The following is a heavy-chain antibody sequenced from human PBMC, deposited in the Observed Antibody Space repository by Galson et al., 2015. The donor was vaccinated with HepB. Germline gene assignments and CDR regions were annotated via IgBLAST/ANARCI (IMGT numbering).Heavy chain of an antibody. CDR2: IFYRGST. J-gene: IGHJ3*02. CDR1: RASISRTNYY. D-gene: IGHD3-22*01. V-gene: IGHV4-39*01. CDR3: ARVDYDGNGYPNAFDI. Sequence: LTCTVSRASISRTNYYWGWIRQPPGKGLGWIGTIFYRGSTYYNASLKSRVTLSVDASKNQFSLKLSSVTAADTAVYYCARVDYDGNGYPNAFDIWGQGTMVTVSS.